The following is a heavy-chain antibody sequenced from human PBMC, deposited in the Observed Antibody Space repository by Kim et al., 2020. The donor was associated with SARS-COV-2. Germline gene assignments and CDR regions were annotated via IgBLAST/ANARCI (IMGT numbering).Heavy chain of an antibody. D-gene: IGHD3-3*01. CDR1: GGSFSGYY. J-gene: IGHJ4*02. Sequence: SETLSLTCAVYGGSFSGYYWSWIRQPPGKGLEWIGEINHSGSTNYNPSLKSRVTISVDTSKNQFSLKLSSVTAADTAVYYCASRDSVPSPLFDWGQGTLVTVSS. CDR2: INHSGST. V-gene: IGHV4-34*01. CDR3: ASRDSVPSPLFD.